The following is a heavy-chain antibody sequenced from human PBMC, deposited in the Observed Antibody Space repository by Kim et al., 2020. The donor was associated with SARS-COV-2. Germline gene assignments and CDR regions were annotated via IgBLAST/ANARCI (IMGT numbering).Heavy chain of an antibody. V-gene: IGHV4-39*01. J-gene: IGHJ6*02. Sequence: SETLSLTCTVSGGSISSSSYYWGWIRQPPGKGLEWIGSIYYSGSTYYNPSLKSRVTISVDTSKNQFSLKLSSVTAADTAVYYCARYNRYCSSTSCPSQAFPGSWAVWGQGTTVTVSS. CDR3: ARYNRYCSSTSCPSQAFPGSWAV. D-gene: IGHD2-2*01. CDR2: IYYSGST. CDR1: GGSISSSSYY.